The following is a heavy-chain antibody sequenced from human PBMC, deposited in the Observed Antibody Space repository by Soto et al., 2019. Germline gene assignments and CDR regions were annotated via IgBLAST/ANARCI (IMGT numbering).Heavy chain of an antibody. CDR3: VRGMNPLF. Sequence: PAGALTLSCAASGFTLRTYTMNWVRQAPGKGLEWVSSISISSSDRYYADSVRGRFTISRDNAKNALYLQMNSLRADDTAVYFCVRGMNPLFGGQGTLVTVSS. V-gene: IGHV3-21*06. CDR1: GFTLRTYT. CDR2: ISISSSDR. J-gene: IGHJ4*01.